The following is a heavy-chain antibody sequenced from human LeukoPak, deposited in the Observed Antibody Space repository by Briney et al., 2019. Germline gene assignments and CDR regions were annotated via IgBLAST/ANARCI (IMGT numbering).Heavy chain of an antibody. CDR2: INPSGGST. CDR1: GYTFTGYY. J-gene: IGHJ5*02. V-gene: IGHV1-46*01. Sequence: GPVKVSCKASGYTFTGYYMHWVRQAPGQGLEWMGIINPSGGSTSYAQKLQGRVTMTTDTSTSTAYMELRSLRSDDTAVYYCARWELPFQNWFDPWGQGTLVTVSS. CDR3: ARWELPFQNWFDP. D-gene: IGHD1-26*01.